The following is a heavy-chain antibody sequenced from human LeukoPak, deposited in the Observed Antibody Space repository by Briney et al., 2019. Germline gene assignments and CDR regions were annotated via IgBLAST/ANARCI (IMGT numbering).Heavy chain of an antibody. V-gene: IGHV3-7*01. J-gene: IGHJ4*02. Sequence: LPCAPSGFPLTNSWMVWLGQAPGKEREGVANIKQDGSTKHYADSLKSRFTISRDNPKNPLYLQMSSLRADDTAVYYCARDTDGSLDYWGQGTLVTVAS. CDR3: ARDTDGSLDY. CDR2: IKQDGSTK. D-gene: IGHD1-26*01. CDR1: GFPLTNSW.